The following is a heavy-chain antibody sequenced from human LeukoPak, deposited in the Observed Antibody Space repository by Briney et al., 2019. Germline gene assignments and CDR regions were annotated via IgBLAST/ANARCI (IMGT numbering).Heavy chain of an antibody. V-gene: IGHV1-24*01. J-gene: IGHJ4*02. CDR1: GYTLTELS. CDR3: ATAAASLAAAGTGADYYFDY. Sequence: ASVKVSCKVSGYTLTELSMHWVRQAPGKGLEWMGGFDPEDGETIYAQKFQGRVTMTEDTSTDTAYMELSSLRSEDTAVYYCATAAASLAAAGTGADYYFDYWGQGTLVTVSS. CDR2: FDPEDGET. D-gene: IGHD6-13*01.